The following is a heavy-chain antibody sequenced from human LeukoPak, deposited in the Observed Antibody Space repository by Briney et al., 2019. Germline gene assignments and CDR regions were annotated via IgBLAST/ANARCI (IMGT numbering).Heavy chain of an antibody. Sequence: GGSLRLSCAASGFTFSSYGMSWVRQAPGKGLEWVSSISSSSSYIYYADSVKGRFTISRDNAKNSLYLQMNSLRAEDTAMYYCARVTRTATIIWGPGTQVTVSS. V-gene: IGHV3-21*01. CDR3: ARVTRTATII. J-gene: IGHJ4*02. CDR2: ISSSSSYI. D-gene: IGHD5-24*01. CDR1: GFTFSSYG.